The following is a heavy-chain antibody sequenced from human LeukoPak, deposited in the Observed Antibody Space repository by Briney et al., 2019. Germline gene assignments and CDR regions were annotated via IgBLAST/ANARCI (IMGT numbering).Heavy chain of an antibody. D-gene: IGHD1-26*01. CDR1: GFAFSSYW. Sequence: GGSLRLSCVASGFAFSSYWMTWVRQAPGKGLEWVANIKQDGGEEYYVDSVKGRFTISRDNAKNSLFLQMNSLRVEDTAVYYCARLGGSYYTYWGQGTLVTISS. V-gene: IGHV3-7*01. J-gene: IGHJ4*02. CDR3: ARLGGSYYTY. CDR2: IKQDGGEE.